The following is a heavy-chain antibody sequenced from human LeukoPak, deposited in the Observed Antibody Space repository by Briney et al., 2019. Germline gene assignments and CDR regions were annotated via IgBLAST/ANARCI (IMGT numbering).Heavy chain of an antibody. Sequence: PSETLSLTCTVSGGSIGSYYWSWIRQPAGKGLEWIGRIYTSGSTNYNPSLKSRVTMSVDTSKNQFSLKLSSVTAADTAVYYCARELRYFDANWFDPWGQGTLVTVSS. CDR3: ARELRYFDANWFDP. CDR1: GGSIGSYY. J-gene: IGHJ5*02. V-gene: IGHV4-4*07. D-gene: IGHD3-9*01. CDR2: IYTSGST.